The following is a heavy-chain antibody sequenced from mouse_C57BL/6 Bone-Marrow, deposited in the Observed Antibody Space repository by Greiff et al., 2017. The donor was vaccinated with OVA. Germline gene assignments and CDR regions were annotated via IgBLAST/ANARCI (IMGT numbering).Heavy chain of an antibody. Sequence: EVKLVESGGGLVKPGGSLKLSCAASGFTFSDYGMHWVRQAPEKGLEWVAYISSGSSTIYYADTVKGRFTISRDNAKNTLFLQMPSLRSEDTAMYYCARSEDYWGQGTSVTVSS. CDR3: ARSEDY. CDR1: GFTFSDYG. CDR2: ISSGSSTI. J-gene: IGHJ4*01. V-gene: IGHV5-17*01.